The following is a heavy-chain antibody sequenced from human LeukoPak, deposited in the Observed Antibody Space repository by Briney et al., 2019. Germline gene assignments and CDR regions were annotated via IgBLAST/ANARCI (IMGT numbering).Heavy chain of an antibody. Sequence: GGSLRLSCAASGFTFSSYGMHWVRQAPGKGLEWVAVISYDGSNKYYADSVKGRFTISRDKSKNTLYLQMNSLRAEDTAVYYCAKGEDMVRGVNYFDYWGQGTLVTVSS. CDR1: GFTFSSYG. V-gene: IGHV3-30*18. CDR2: ISYDGSNK. D-gene: IGHD3-10*01. CDR3: AKGEDMVRGVNYFDY. J-gene: IGHJ4*02.